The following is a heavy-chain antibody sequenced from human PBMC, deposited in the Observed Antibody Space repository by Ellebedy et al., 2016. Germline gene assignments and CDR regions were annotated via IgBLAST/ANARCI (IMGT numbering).Heavy chain of an antibody. D-gene: IGHD3-3*02. Sequence: GESLKISCAASGFTFSSYGMHWVRQAPGKGLEWVAVISFDGSNKYYADSVKGRFTIPRDNSKNTLYLQMNSLRAEDTALYYCAREGGIFGLDYWGQGTLVTVSS. CDR1: GFTFSSYG. V-gene: IGHV3-30*03. J-gene: IGHJ4*02. CDR3: AREGGIFGLDY. CDR2: ISFDGSNK.